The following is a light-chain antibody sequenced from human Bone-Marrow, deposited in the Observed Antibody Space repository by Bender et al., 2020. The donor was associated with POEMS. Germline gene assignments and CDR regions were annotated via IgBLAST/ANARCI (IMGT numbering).Light chain of an antibody. CDR3: CSYAGSSPSVL. Sequence: QSALTQPASVSGSPGQSITISCTGSSSDVGAHTYVSWYQQHPGKAPKLIIYDVNNRPSGVSTRFSGSKSGNTASLTISGLQAEDEADYYCCSYAGSSPSVLFGGGTKLTVL. CDR2: DVN. CDR1: SSDVGAHTY. V-gene: IGLV2-23*02. J-gene: IGLJ2*01.